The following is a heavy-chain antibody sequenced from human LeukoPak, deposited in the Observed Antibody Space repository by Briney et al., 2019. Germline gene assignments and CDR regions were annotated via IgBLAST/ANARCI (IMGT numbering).Heavy chain of an antibody. D-gene: IGHD1-26*01. CDR2: ISSSGSTI. J-gene: IGHJ4*02. CDR1: GFTFSNAW. Sequence: PGGSLRLSCAASGFTFSNAWMSWVRQAPGKGLEWVSYISSSGSTIYYADSVKGRFTISRDNAKNSLYLQMNSLRAEDTAVYYCAREGSGSYSYFDYWGQGTLVTVSS. V-gene: IGHV3-11*04. CDR3: AREGSGSYSYFDY.